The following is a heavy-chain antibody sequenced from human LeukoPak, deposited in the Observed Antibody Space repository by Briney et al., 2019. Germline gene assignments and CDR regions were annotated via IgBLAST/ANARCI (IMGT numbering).Heavy chain of an antibody. Sequence: GGSLRLSCAASGFTFSSYEMNWVRQAPGKGLEWVSYISGSGSTVYYADSVKGRFTISRDNAKSSLFLQMNGLRAEDTAVYYCARHDSSGYHFDYWGQGTLVTVSS. D-gene: IGHD3-22*01. CDR3: ARHDSSGYHFDY. J-gene: IGHJ4*02. CDR2: ISGSGSTV. CDR1: GFTFSSYE. V-gene: IGHV3-48*03.